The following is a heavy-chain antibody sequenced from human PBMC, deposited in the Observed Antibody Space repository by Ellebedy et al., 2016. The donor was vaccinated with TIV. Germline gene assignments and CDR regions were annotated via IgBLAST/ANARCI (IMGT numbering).Heavy chain of an antibody. J-gene: IGHJ4*02. Sequence: ASVKVSCXASGYTFTNFYMHWVRQVPGQGLEWMGMIHPSGGRTRYAQKFQGRVTVTRDTSTSIVYMELNSLRSEDTAVYFCARDDSTGYRPGLWGQGTLVTVSS. CDR1: GYTFTNFY. CDR2: IHPSGGRT. CDR3: ARDDSTGYRPGL. D-gene: IGHD3-22*01. V-gene: IGHV1-46*01.